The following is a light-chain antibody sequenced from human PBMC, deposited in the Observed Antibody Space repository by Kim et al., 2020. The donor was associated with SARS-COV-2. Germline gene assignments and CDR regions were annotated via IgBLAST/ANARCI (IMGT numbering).Light chain of an antibody. CDR2: STS. J-gene: IGLJ3*02. V-gene: IGLV7-43*01. Sequence: PGGTVTLAWAASTGEVTSDYYPNWFQQKPGQAPTSLIYSTSNTHSWTPARFSGSLLGGKAALTLSGVQPEDEAEYYCLLYYGGLWVFGGGTQLTVL. CDR1: TGEVTSDYY. CDR3: LLYYGGLWV.